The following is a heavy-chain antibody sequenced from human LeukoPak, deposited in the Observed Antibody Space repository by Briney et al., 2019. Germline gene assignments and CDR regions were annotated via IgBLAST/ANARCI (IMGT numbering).Heavy chain of an antibody. Sequence: GGSLRLSCAASGFIFSHHGMNWVRQAPGKGLEWVSGIRTDGVTTYYADSVKGRFTISRDNSKNTLYLQMNSLRAEDTAVYYCAKDTSLSRWGQGTLVTVSS. CDR3: AKDTSLSR. J-gene: IGHJ4*02. CDR1: GFIFSHHG. V-gene: IGHV3-NL1*01. D-gene: IGHD2/OR15-2a*01. CDR2: IRTDGVTT.